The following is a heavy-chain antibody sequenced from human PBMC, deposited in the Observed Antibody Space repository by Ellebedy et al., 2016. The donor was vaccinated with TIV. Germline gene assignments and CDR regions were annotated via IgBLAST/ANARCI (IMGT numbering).Heavy chain of an antibody. CDR1: GFTFDDYG. Sequence: GESLKISCAASGFTFDDYGMSWVRQAPGKGLEWVSGINWNGGSTGYADSVKGRFTISRDNAKNSLYLQMNSLRAEGTALYHCARERIAVAGKSLDYWGQGTLVTVSS. D-gene: IGHD6-19*01. CDR2: INWNGGST. V-gene: IGHV3-20*01. CDR3: ARERIAVAGKSLDY. J-gene: IGHJ4*02.